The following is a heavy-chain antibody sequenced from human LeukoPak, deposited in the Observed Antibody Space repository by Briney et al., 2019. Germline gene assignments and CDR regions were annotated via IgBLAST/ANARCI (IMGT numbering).Heavy chain of an antibody. V-gene: IGHV4-38-2*02. D-gene: IGHD3-16*01. J-gene: IGHJ4*02. CDR1: GYSISSGYY. Sequence: SETLSLTCTVSGYSISSGYYWGWIRQPPGKGLEWIGSIYHSGSTYYNPSLKSRVTISVDTSKNQFSLKLSSVTAADAAVYYCARVFVGGVLDYWGQGTLVTVSS. CDR2: IYHSGST. CDR3: ARVFVGGVLDY.